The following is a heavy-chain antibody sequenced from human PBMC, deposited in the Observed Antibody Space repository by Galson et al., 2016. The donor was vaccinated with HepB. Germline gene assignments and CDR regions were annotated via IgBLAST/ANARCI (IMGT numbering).Heavy chain of an antibody. V-gene: IGHV3-33*01. Sequence: SLRLSCAASGFSLSDYGMHWVRQIAAKGLEWVAVARYDGITTYYVDSVKGRFTISRDNSDNKMYLQMSSLRAEDTAVNYCAREYSTAGFDYWGQGSLVTVSS. CDR1: GFSLSDYG. J-gene: IGHJ4*02. CDR3: AREYSTAGFDY. CDR2: ARYDGITT. D-gene: IGHD2-21*01.